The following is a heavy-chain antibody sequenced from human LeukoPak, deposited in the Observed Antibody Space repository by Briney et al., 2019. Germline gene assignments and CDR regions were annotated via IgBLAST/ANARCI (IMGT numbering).Heavy chain of an antibody. D-gene: IGHD2-21*01. V-gene: IGHV3-21*01. CDR1: GFTFSSYA. Sequence: GGSLRLSCAASGFTFSSYAMSWVRQAPGKGLEWVSSITSSGTYIYYADSVKGRFTISRDNAKNSLYLQMNSLRAEDTAVYYCARDRANIVVVSASEYWGQGTLVTVSS. J-gene: IGHJ4*02. CDR2: ITSSGTYI. CDR3: ARDRANIVVVSASEY.